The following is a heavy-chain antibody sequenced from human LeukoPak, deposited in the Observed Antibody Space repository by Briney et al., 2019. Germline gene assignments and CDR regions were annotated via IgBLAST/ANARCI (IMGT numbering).Heavy chain of an antibody. V-gene: IGHV4-59*12. CDR2: IYYSGST. CDR1: GGSISSYY. J-gene: IGHJ5*02. CDR3: ARELDCSSTSCPKRNWFDP. D-gene: IGHD2-2*01. Sequence: PSETLSLTCTVSGGSISSYYWSWIRQPPGKGLEWIGYIYYSGSTNYNPSLKSRVTISVDTSKNQFSLKLSSVTAADTAVYYCARELDCSSTSCPKRNWFDPWGQGTLVTVSS.